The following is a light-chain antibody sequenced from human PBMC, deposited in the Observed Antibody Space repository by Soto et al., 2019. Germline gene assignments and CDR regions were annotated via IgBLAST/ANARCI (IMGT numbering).Light chain of an antibody. CDR2: KAS. Sequence: DIQMTQSPSTLSASIGDRVTITCRASENINMWLAWYQQKPGKAPNLLIYKASNLEGGVPARFSGSGYGTEFTLTISSLQSDDFATYYCQQLISWPITFGQGTRLDMK. CDR1: ENINMW. CDR3: QQLISWPIT. J-gene: IGKJ5*01. V-gene: IGKV1-5*03.